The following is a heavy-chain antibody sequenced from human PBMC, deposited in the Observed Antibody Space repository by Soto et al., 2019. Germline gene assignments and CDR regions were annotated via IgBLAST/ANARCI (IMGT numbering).Heavy chain of an antibody. Sequence: PSETLSLTCAVYGGSFSGYYWSRIRQPPGKGLEWIGEINHSGTANYNPSLKSRVTISVETSKNQFSLKLSSVTAADTAVYYCARGGSYDILTGYPYQLEFAYWGQGTLVTVSS. D-gene: IGHD3-9*01. CDR2: INHSGTA. V-gene: IGHV4-34*01. CDR3: ARGGSYDILTGYPYQLEFAY. J-gene: IGHJ4*02. CDR1: GGSFSGYY.